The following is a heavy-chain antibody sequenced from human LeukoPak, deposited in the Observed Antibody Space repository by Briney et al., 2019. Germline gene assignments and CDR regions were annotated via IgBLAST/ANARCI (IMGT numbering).Heavy chain of an antibody. V-gene: IGHV4-61*02. Sequence: SETLSLTCTVSGNSISSGDYYWSWIRQPAGKGLEWIGRIYTSGSTTYNPSLKSRVTISGDTSENRFSLRLSSVTAADTAVYYCARAVGSFDWLPLFDYWGQGTLVTVSS. CDR1: GNSISSGDYY. D-gene: IGHD3-9*01. J-gene: IGHJ4*02. CDR2: IYTSGST. CDR3: ARAVGSFDWLPLFDY.